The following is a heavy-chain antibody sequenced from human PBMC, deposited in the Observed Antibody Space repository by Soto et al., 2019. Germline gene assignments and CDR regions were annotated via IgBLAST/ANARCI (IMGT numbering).Heavy chain of an antibody. CDR3: AKEMGDYYDSSGSWFDP. Sequence: EVQLLESGGGLVQPGGSLRLSCAASGFTFSSYVMSWVRQAPGKGLEWVSGISGSGDNTYYADSVKGRFTISRDNSKNTPFLQMNSLRAEDTALYFCAKEMGDYYDSSGSWFDPWGQGTLVTVSS. D-gene: IGHD3-22*01. CDR1: GFTFSSYV. V-gene: IGHV3-23*01. J-gene: IGHJ5*02. CDR2: ISGSGDNT.